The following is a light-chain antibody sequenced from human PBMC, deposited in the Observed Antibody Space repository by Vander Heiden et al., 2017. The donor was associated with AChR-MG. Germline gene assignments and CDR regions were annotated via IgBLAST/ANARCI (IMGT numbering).Light chain of an antibody. Sequence: EIVMTQSPDTLSVSPGERATLSCRASQSVSSNLAWYQQKPGQAPRLLIYGASTRAPGIPARFSGSGSGTEFTLTISSLQSEDFAVYYCQQYNNWPPVTFGQGTKLEIK. V-gene: IGKV3-15*01. CDR2: GAS. J-gene: IGKJ2*01. CDR3: QQYNNWPPVT. CDR1: QSVSSN.